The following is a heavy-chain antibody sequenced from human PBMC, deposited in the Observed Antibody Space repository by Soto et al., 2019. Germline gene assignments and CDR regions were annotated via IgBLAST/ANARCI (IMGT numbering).Heavy chain of an antibody. Sequence: SVKVSCKASGGTFSSYTISWVRQAPGQGLEWMGKIIPILGIANYAQKFQGRVTITADKSTSTAYMELSSLGSEDTAVYYCASSPLNCTNGVCYQRGYYYYGMDVWGQGTTVTVSS. CDR2: IIPILGIA. V-gene: IGHV1-69*02. J-gene: IGHJ6*02. CDR1: GGTFSSYT. D-gene: IGHD2-8*01. CDR3: ASSPLNCTNGVCYQRGYYYYGMDV.